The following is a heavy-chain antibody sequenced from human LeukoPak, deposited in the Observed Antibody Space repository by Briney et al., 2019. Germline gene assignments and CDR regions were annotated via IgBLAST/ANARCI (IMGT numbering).Heavy chain of an antibody. CDR3: ARHVWYSSSWQLWWFDP. CDR2: LYYSGST. V-gene: IGHV4-59*08. D-gene: IGHD6-13*01. Sequence: SETLSLTCTVSGGSISSYYCSWIRQPPGKGLGWMGYLYYSGSTNYNPSLKSRVTISVGTTKNRFSLKLSSVTAADTAVYYCARHVWYSSSWQLWWFDPWGQGTLVTVSS. J-gene: IGHJ5*02. CDR1: GGSISSYY.